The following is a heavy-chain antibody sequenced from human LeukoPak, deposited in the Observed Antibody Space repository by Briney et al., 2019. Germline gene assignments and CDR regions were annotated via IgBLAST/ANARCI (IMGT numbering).Heavy chain of an antibody. CDR3: AKDLIVGATKGNWFDP. D-gene: IGHD1-26*01. V-gene: IGHV3-23*01. CDR1: GFTFSSYA. CDR2: ISGSGGST. Sequence: GGSLRLSCAASGFTFSSYAMSWVRQAPGKGLEWVSAISGSGGSTYYADSVKGRFTISRDNSKNTLYLQMNSLRAEDTAVYYCAKDLIVGATKGNWFDPWGPGTLVTVSS. J-gene: IGHJ5*02.